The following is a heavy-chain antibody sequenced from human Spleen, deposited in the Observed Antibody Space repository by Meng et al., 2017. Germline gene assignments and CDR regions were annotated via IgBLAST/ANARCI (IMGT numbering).Heavy chain of an antibody. J-gene: IGHJ4*02. V-gene: IGHV1-2*02. Sequence: ASVKVSCKASGYTFTGYYMHWARQAPGQGLEWMGWINPNSGGTNYAQKFQGRVTMTRDTSISTAYMELSRLRSDDTAVYYCARGEDIAAAPPPIDFDYWGQGTLVTVSS. D-gene: IGHD6-13*01. CDR3: ARGEDIAAAPPPIDFDY. CDR2: INPNSGGT. CDR1: GYTFTGYY.